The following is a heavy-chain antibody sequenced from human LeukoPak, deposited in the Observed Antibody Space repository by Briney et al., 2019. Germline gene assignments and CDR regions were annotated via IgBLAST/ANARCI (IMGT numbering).Heavy chain of an antibody. D-gene: IGHD3-3*01. CDR1: GFTFINFG. Sequence: GGSLRLSCAASGFTFINFGMTWVRQAPGKGLEWVSAISGSAVITFYADSVKGRFTISRDNSKNTLYLQTNSLRAEDTALYYCAKSRLSGINDAFDIWGQGTMVTVSS. V-gene: IGHV3-23*01. CDR3: AKSRLSGINDAFDI. J-gene: IGHJ3*02. CDR2: ISGSAVIT.